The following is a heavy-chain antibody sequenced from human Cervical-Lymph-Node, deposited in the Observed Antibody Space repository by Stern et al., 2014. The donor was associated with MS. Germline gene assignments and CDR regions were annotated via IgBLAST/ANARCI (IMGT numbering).Heavy chain of an antibody. Sequence: EVQLVESGGGLVQPGGSLKLSCAASGFSFSGSAMQWVRQASGKGLEWVGRIRSKAKTYATAYAASVKDRFTISRDDSKNTAYLQMNSLKTEDTAVYYCTLLWAEGIDYWGQGTQVTVSS. CDR3: TLLWAEGIDY. CDR2: IRSKAKTYAT. V-gene: IGHV3-73*01. D-gene: IGHD2-21*01. J-gene: IGHJ4*02. CDR1: GFSFSGSA.